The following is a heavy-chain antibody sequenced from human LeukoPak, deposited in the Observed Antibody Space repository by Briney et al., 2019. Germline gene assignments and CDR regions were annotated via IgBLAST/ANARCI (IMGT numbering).Heavy chain of an antibody. D-gene: IGHD5/OR15-5a*01. J-gene: IGHJ4*02. CDR2: IKSKTDGETT. V-gene: IGHV3-15*01. CDR3: TASMEVSTYFDY. Sequence: GGSLRLSCTVSGFTVSSNSMSWVRQAPGKGLEWVGRIKSKTDGETTENAASVKGRFTISRDDSKNTLYLQMNSLKTEDTAVYYCTASMEVSTYFDYWGQGTLVTVSS. CDR1: GFTVSSNS.